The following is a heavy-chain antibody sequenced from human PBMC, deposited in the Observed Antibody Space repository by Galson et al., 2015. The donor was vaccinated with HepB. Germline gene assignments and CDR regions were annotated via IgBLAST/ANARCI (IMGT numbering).Heavy chain of an antibody. CDR1: GFTFSSSG. D-gene: IGHD6-19*01. CDR2: ITSSSSTI. J-gene: IGHJ6*02. CDR3: AREGSSGWYGGLRD. V-gene: IGHV3-48*01. Sequence: SLRLSCAASGFTFSSSGMNWVRQAPGKGLEWVSYITSSSSTIYYADSVKGRFTISRDNAKNSLYLQMNSLRAEDTAVYYCAREGSSGWYGGLRDWGQGTTVTVSS.